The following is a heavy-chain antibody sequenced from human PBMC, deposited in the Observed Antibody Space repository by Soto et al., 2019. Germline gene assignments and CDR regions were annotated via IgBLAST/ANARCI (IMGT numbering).Heavy chain of an antibody. CDR2: ISGRGDST. CDR3: ARRGSGSYHDY. CDR1: GFTFSTYA. D-gene: IGHD1-26*01. J-gene: IGHJ4*02. V-gene: IGHV3-23*01. Sequence: EVQLLESGGGLVQPGGSLRLSCAASGFTFSTYAMRWVRQAPGKGLEWVSAISGRGDSTYYADSVKGRFTISRDNSKNTLYLQMNSLRAEDTAVYYCARRGSGSYHDYWGQGTLVTVSS.